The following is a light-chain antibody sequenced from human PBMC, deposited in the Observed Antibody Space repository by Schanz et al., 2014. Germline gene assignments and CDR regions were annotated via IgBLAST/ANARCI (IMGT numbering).Light chain of an antibody. V-gene: IGLV2-14*01. CDR2: DVG. Sequence: QSALTQPASVSGSPGQSITISCTGTTSDVGANNYVSWYQQHPGKAPKLIMYDVGNRPSGVSDRFSASKSGNTASLTISGLQAEDEADYYCSSYAGNNDFGVFGGGTKLTVL. J-gene: IGLJ2*01. CDR1: TSDVGANNY. CDR3: SSYAGNNDFGV.